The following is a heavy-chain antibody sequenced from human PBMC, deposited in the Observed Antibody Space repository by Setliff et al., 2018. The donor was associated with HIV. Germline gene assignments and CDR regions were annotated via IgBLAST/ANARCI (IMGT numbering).Heavy chain of an antibody. D-gene: IGHD7-27*01. J-gene: IGHJ4*02. V-gene: IGHV1-69*06. CDR3: ARDKTGDLWYFDS. CDR1: GGTFSTYS. Sequence: GASVKVSCKASGGTFSTYSMNWVRQAPGQGLEWMGGIIPFFRTTNYAQKFQGRVTVTADISTGTAYMELRSLRSDDTAVYYCARDKTGDLWYFDSWGQGTLVTVSS. CDR2: IIPFFRTT.